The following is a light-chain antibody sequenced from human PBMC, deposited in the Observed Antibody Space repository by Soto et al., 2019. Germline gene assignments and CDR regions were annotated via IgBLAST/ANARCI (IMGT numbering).Light chain of an antibody. V-gene: IGLV1-47*01. Sequence: QSVLTQPPSASGTPGQTVRISCSGGTSNIGSTYAFWYQQLPGTAPKLLIYKNNQRPSGGSDRFSGSRSGTSASLAITGLRVDDEADYYCASWDNNLNGPIFGGGTKLTVL. CDR1: TSNIGSTY. J-gene: IGLJ2*01. CDR2: KNN. CDR3: ASWDNNLNGPI.